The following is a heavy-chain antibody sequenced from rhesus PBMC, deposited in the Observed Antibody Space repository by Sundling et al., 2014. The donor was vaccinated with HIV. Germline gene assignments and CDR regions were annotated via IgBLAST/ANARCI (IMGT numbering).Heavy chain of an antibody. D-gene: IGHD6-31*01. CDR2: IYGSGGSN. CDR1: GYSISSGYY. CDR3: ARDMADLIAAAGTLFDY. J-gene: IGHJ4*01. Sequence: QVQLQESGPGLVKPSETLSLTCAVSGYSISSGYYWNWIRQPPGKGLEWIGSIYGSGGSNYLNPSLKSRVTLSVDTSKNQFSLKLSSVTAADTAVYYCARDMADLIAAAGTLFDYWGQGVLVTVSS. V-gene: IGHV4-127*01.